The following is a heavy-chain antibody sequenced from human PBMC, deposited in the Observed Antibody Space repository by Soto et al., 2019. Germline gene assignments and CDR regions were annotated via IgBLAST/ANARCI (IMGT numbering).Heavy chain of an antibody. Sequence: SETLSLTCTVSVGSINDYFWSWIRHPPGKGLEWIGYIYYSGSSNYNPSLRSRVTISVDTSKNQFSLKLSSVTAADTAVYYCARDYGSYSAGFDSWGQGTLVTVSS. D-gene: IGHD1-26*01. CDR3: ARDYGSYSAGFDS. CDR1: VGSINDYF. V-gene: IGHV4-59*01. J-gene: IGHJ4*02. CDR2: IYYSGSS.